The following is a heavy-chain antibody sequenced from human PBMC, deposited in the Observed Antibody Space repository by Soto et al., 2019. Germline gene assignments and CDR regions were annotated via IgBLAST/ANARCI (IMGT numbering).Heavy chain of an antibody. D-gene: IGHD4-17*01. Sequence: GGSLRLSCAGSGFTFNRYAMSWVRQAPGKGLEWVSGISGSGGSTYYADSVKGRLTVSRDNSKNTLYLQMNSLSAEDTAVYYCAKDMWDYGDYPGGTFDIWGQGTMVTVSS. CDR2: ISGSGGST. V-gene: IGHV3-23*01. J-gene: IGHJ3*02. CDR3: AKDMWDYGDYPGGTFDI. CDR1: GFTFNRYA.